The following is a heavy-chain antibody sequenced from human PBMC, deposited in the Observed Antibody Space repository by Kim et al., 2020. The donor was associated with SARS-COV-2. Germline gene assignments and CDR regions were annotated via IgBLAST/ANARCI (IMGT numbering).Heavy chain of an antibody. CDR1: GFTFSSYG. Sequence: GGSLRLSCAASGFTFSSYGMHWVRQAPGKGLEWVAVIWYDGSKKYYADSVKGRFTISRDNSKNTLYLQMNSLRAEDTAVYYCARESSVYSSGWYSDFDYWGPGTLV. CDR3: ARESSVYSSGWYSDFDY. CDR2: IWYDGSKK. D-gene: IGHD6-19*01. J-gene: IGHJ4*02. V-gene: IGHV3-33*01.